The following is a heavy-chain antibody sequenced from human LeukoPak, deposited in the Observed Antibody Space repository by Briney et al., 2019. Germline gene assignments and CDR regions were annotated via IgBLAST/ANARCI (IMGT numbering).Heavy chain of an antibody. CDR1: GFTFSSYW. CDR2: IKQDGSEK. Sequence: GGSLRLSCAASGFTFSSYWMSWVRQAPGKGLEWVANIKQDGSEKYSKYSLYLQVNSLRAEDTAVYYCARNQRRLDYWGQGTLVTVSS. CDR3: ARNQRRLDY. D-gene: IGHD1-14*01. V-gene: IGHV3-7*01. J-gene: IGHJ4*02.